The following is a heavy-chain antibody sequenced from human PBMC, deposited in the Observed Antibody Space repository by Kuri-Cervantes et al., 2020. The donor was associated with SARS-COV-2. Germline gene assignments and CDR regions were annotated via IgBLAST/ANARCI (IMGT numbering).Heavy chain of an antibody. CDR3: ARDAAADNFSDY. V-gene: IGHV1-69*04. Sequence: SVKVSCKASGGTFSSYAISWVRQAPGQGLEWMGRIIPIFGIANYAQKFQGRVTITADKSTSTAYMELSSLRSEDTAVYYCARDAAADNFSDYWGQGTLVTVSS. CDR2: IIPIFGIA. J-gene: IGHJ4*02. CDR1: GGTFSSYA. D-gene: IGHD6-13*01.